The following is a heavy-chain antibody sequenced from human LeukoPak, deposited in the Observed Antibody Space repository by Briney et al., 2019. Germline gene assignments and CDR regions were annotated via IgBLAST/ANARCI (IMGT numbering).Heavy chain of an antibody. CDR1: GGSISSGSYY. Sequence: TSETLSLTCTVSGGSISSGSYYWSWIRQPAGKGLEWIGRIYTSGSTNYNPSLKSRVTISVDTSKNQFSLKLSSVTAADTAVYYCARGLGDFGVVKFDYWGQGTLVTVSS. CDR3: ARGLGDFGVVKFDY. D-gene: IGHD3-3*01. CDR2: IYTSGST. J-gene: IGHJ4*02. V-gene: IGHV4-61*02.